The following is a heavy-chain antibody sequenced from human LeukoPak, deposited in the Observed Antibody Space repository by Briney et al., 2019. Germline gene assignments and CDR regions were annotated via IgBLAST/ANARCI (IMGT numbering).Heavy chain of an antibody. J-gene: IGHJ3*02. CDR2: IYHSGST. CDR3: ARGVAATRXXXAXDI. CDR1: GGSISSSNW. D-gene: IGHD2-15*01. Sequence: TXSXXCXVSGGSISSSNWWSWVRPPPGKGLEWIGEIYHSGSTNYNPSHKSRVTISVDKSKNQFSLKLSSVTAADTAVYYCARGVAATRXXXAXDIWGQGTMVTVSS. V-gene: IGHV4-4*02.